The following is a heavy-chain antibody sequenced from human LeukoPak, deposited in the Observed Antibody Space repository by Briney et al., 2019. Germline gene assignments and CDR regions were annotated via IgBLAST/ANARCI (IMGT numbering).Heavy chain of an antibody. J-gene: IGHJ4*02. CDR1: GFTFSNYA. V-gene: IGHV3-23*01. CDR3: AKKLAGSYFNPYDY. CDR2: ITTSGAYT. D-gene: IGHD3-10*01. Sequence: PGGSLRLSCAASGFTFSNYAMGWVRQAPAQGLEWVSTITTSGAYTYYADSVKGRFTISRDNSKNTLYLQMNSLRAEDTAVYYCAKKLAGSYFNPYDYWGQGTLVTVSS.